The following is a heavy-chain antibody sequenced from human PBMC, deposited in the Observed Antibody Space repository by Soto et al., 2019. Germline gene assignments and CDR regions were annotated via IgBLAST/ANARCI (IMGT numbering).Heavy chain of an antibody. J-gene: IGHJ5*01. CDR3: TRGARIHWFDF. CDR1: GFTFNRYG. CDR2: ISDAGRDT. D-gene: IGHD6-6*01. Sequence: LRLSCAATGFTFNRYGMSWVRQPPGEGPEWVSSISDAGRDTFYADSVRGRFTISRDNSKNTLYLGMNSLGAEDTAIYYCTRGARIHWFDFWGQGTMVTVSS. V-gene: IGHV3-23*01.